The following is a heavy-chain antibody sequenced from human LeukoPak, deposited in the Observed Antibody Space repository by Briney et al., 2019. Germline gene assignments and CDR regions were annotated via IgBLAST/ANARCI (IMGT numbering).Heavy chain of an antibody. D-gene: IGHD3-10*01. Sequence: SETLSLTCTVSGGSISSSSYYWGWIRQPPGKGLEWIGSIYYSGSTYYNPSPKSRGTISVDTSKNQFSLKLSSVTGSDTAVYYCARQGWFGELLSPLDYWGQGTLVTVSS. CDR3: ARQGWFGELLSPLDY. V-gene: IGHV4-39*01. CDR1: GGSISSSSYY. J-gene: IGHJ4*02. CDR2: IYYSGST.